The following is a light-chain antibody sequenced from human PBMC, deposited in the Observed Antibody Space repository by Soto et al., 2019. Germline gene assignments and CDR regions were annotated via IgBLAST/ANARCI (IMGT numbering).Light chain of an antibody. Sequence: EIVMTQSPATLSVSPGERATLSCRASQSVSSNLAWYQQKPGQAPRLLIYGASTRATGIPARFSGSGSGTEFTLTISSLQSEDFAVYYCQQYNNWPLCTCGPGTKVDIK. CDR2: GAS. CDR3: QQYNNWPLCT. V-gene: IGKV3-15*01. J-gene: IGKJ3*01. CDR1: QSVSSN.